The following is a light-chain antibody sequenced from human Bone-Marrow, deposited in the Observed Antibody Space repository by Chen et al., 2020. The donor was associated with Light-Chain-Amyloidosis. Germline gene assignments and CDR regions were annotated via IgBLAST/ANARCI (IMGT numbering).Light chain of an antibody. CDR2: DAS. V-gene: IGKV3D-20*02. CDR3: QQRSHWPPHT. Sequence: ELVLTQSPGTLSLSPGEKASLSCRASQSVGSSYLAWYQHKPGQAPRLLIHDASIRATGTPARFSGSGSGTDFILTISSLEPEDFALYFCQQRSHWPPHTFGQGTRLEIK. CDR1: QSVGSSY. J-gene: IGKJ2*01.